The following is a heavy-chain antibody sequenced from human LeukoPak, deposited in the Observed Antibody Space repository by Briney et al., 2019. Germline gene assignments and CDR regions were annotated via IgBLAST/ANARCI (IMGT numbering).Heavy chain of an antibody. D-gene: IGHD1-1*01. CDR1: GFIFDDYG. CDR3: AKDIYNSNWASEDY. V-gene: IGHV3-43*02. Sequence: PGGSLRLSCAASGFIFDDYGMHWVRQAPGKGLEWVSLISGDGGTTYYADSVKGRFTISRDNSKNSLYLQMNSLRTEDTALYYCAKDIYNSNWASEDYWGQGTLVTVSS. J-gene: IGHJ4*02. CDR2: ISGDGGTT.